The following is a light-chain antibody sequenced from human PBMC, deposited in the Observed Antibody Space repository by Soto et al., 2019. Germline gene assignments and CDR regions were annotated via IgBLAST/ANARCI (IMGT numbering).Light chain of an antibody. CDR3: CSYAGLTTVHV. V-gene: IGLV2-23*02. CDR1: SSDVGGYNL. J-gene: IGLJ1*01. CDR2: EVS. Sequence: QSVLTQPASVSGSLGQSITISCTGGSSDVGGYNLVSWYQQHPGKAPQFLIYEVSKRPSGISTRFSGSKSGNTASLTISGLQAEDEADYYCCSYAGLTTVHVFGTGTKLTVL.